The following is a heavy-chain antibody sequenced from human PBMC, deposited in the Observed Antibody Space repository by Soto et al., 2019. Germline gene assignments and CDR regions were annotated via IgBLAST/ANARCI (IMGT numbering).Heavy chain of an antibody. J-gene: IGHJ5*02. CDR3: ARDGFCTSPTCRVGNWFDP. CDR1: GGSFSGYY. Sequence: SETLSLTCVVYGGSFSGYYWSWIRQSPGKGLEWIGGINHRGSTNYNPSLEIRVTISVDTSKNQFSLKLPSVTAADTAMYYCARDGFCTSPTCRVGNWFDPWGQGTLVTVSS. CDR2: INHRGST. D-gene: IGHD2-8*01. V-gene: IGHV4-34*01.